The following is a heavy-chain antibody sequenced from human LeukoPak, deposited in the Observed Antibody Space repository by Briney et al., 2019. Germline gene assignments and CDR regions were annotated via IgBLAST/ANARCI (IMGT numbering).Heavy chain of an antibody. D-gene: IGHD1-1*01. CDR3: ARYIIATAYYFDY. CDR1: GGSISSSSYY. J-gene: IGHJ4*02. CDR2: TYYGGST. V-gene: IGHV4-39*01. Sequence: SETLSLTCTVSGGSISSSSYYWGWIRQPPGKGLEWIGSTYYGGSTYYNPSLKSRVTISLDTSKNQFSLKLSSVTAADTAVYYCARYIIATAYYFDYWGQGTLVTVSS.